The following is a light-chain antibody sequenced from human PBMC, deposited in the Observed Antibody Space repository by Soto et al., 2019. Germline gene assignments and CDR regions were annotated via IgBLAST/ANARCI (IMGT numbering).Light chain of an antibody. V-gene: IGKV1-39*01. CDR2: ATS. CDR1: RTIDNY. Sequence: DIQMTQSPSCLSGSLGDRVTITCRASRTIDNYLNWYQQKPGRAPELLVYATSSLQSGVPSRFTGGGAGTHFTLTISSLQPEDVATYYCQKYNTAPWTFGQGTKVDIK. J-gene: IGKJ1*01. CDR3: QKYNTAPWT.